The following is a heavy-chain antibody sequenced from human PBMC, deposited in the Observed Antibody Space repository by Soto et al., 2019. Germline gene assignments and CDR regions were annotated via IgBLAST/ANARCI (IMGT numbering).Heavy chain of an antibody. Sequence: QVQLVQSGAEVKKPGSSVKVSCKASGGSFSSYGITWVRQAPGQGLEWMGGIIPIIGTTKYAQNFQGRVTITADKSTTTAYMELSSLRFEDTAVYYCARELKEPGSYYYYGLDVWGQGTTVTVSS. J-gene: IGHJ6*02. V-gene: IGHV1-69*06. CDR3: ARELKEPGSYYYYGLDV. D-gene: IGHD3-10*01. CDR1: GGSFSSYG. CDR2: IIPIIGTT.